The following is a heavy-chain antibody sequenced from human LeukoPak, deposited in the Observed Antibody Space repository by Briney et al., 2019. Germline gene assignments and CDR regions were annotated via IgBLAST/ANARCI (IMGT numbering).Heavy chain of an antibody. CDR3: ARREGPTARTQRDYFDY. CDR2: IYPGDSDT. Sequence: GESLKISCQGSGYNFANYWIAWVRQMPGKGLECMGIIYPGDSDTRYSPSFQGQVTFSADKSISTVYLQWRSLKASDTAMYYCARREGPTARTQRDYFDYWGQGSPVTVSS. CDR1: GYNFANYW. J-gene: IGHJ4*02. V-gene: IGHV5-51*01. D-gene: IGHD1-26*01.